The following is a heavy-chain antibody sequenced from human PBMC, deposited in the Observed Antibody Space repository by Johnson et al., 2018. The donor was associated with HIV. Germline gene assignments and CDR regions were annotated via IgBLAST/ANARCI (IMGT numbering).Heavy chain of an antibody. D-gene: IGHD6-13*01. CDR2: SENKANSYTT. Sequence: DVQVVESGGGFVQPGGSLRLSCSASGFTFSDHYMDWVRQAPGKGLEWVGRSENKANSYTTEYAPSVQGRFTISRDNAKNSLYLQMNSLRAEDTAVYYCARPKYSSSWHDAFDIWGQGTMVTVSS. V-gene: IGHV3-72*01. CDR1: GFTFSDHY. CDR3: ARPKYSSSWHDAFDI. J-gene: IGHJ3*02.